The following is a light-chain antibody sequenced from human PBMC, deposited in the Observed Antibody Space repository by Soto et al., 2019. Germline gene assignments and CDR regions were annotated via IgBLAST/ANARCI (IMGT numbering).Light chain of an antibody. Sequence: EIVLTQSPGTLSLSPGERATLSCRASQSVSSNNLAWYQQRPGQAPRVVIYGASTRATGIPERFSGSGSGTDFPLTISRLEPEAFAVYYCQQYGRSPFTFGPGTKVDIK. J-gene: IGKJ3*01. CDR2: GAS. CDR1: QSVSSNN. V-gene: IGKV3-20*01. CDR3: QQYGRSPFT.